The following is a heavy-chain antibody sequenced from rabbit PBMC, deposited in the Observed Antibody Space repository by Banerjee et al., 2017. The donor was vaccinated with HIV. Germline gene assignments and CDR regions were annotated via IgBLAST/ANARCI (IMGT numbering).Heavy chain of an antibody. J-gene: IGHJ4*01. Sequence: QLEESGGDLVKPEGSLTLTYKASGFTISSGLDMCWVRQAPGKGLEWIGTIDYGEGSTDYASWVNGRFTISSDNDQNTLYLQLNSLTAADTATYFCVRGTYASSYYFNLWGPGTLVTVS. CDR1: GFTISSGLD. CDR2: IDYGEGST. V-gene: IGHV1S7*01. CDR3: VRGTYASSYYFNL. D-gene: IGHD1-1*01.